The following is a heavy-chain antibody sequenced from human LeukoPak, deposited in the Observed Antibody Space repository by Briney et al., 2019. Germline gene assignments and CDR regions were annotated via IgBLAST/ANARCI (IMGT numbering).Heavy chain of an antibody. CDR3: ARPNGSGSNYYFDT. D-gene: IGHD3-10*01. J-gene: IGHJ4*02. CDR2: VYHTGNT. V-gene: IGHV4-59*08. Sequence: ASETLSLTCTVSAGSMNNFHWSWIRQPAGQGLEWIGYVYHTGNTNYNPSLQNRVTISLDTSKNQFSLKLASVTAADTALYYCARPNGSGSNYYFDTWGQGILVTVSS. CDR1: AGSMNNFH.